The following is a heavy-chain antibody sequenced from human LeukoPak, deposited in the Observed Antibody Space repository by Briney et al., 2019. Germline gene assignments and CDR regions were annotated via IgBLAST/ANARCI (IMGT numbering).Heavy chain of an antibody. CDR1: GFTFSSYA. J-gene: IGHJ4*02. CDR3: AKDHDFWSGYYEDY. Sequence: GGSLRLSCAASGFTFSSYAMSWVRQAPGQGLEWVSAISGSGGSTYYADSVKGRFTISRDNSKNTLYLQMNSLRAEDTAVYYCAKDHDFWSGYYEDYWGQGTLVTVSS. CDR2: ISGSGGST. D-gene: IGHD3-3*01. V-gene: IGHV3-23*01.